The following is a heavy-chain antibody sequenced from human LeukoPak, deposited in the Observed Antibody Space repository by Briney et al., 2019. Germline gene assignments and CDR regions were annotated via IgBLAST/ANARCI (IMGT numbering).Heavy chain of an antibody. CDR2: FYRGDST. CDR1: GFTVSSSY. D-gene: IGHD3-3*01. J-gene: IGHJ6*02. CDR3: ARDIIRFLEWSRGNPVYYYYGMDV. V-gene: IGHV3-53*01. Sequence: GGSLRLSCAASGFTVSSSYMYWVRQAPGKGLEWVSFFYRGDSTYYAESVRGRFTISRDNSKNTLYLLMNSLIPEDTAVYYCARDIIRFLEWSRGNPVYYYYGMDVWGQGTTVTVSS.